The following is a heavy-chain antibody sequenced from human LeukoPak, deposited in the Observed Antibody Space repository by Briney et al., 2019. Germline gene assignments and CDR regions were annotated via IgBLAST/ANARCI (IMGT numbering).Heavy chain of an antibody. V-gene: IGHV3-7*01. CDR1: GFTFSSYW. J-gene: IGHJ4*02. Sequence: GGSLRLSCAASGFTFSSYWMSWVRQAPGKGLEWVANIKQDGSEKYYVDSVKGRFTISRDNAKNSLYLQMNSLRAEDTAVYYCARLDYDFRSGYPLDYWGQGTLVTVSS. D-gene: IGHD3-3*01. CDR2: IKQDGSEK. CDR3: ARLDYDFRSGYPLDY.